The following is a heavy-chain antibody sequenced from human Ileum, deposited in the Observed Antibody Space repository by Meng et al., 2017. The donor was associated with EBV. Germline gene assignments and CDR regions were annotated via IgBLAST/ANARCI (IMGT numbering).Heavy chain of an antibody. CDR3: ARGYSSGWYYFDS. J-gene: IGHJ4*02. CDR2: IYYSGTT. CDR1: GVSIARSSDN. D-gene: IGHD6-19*01. Sequence: QLPRQESGPGLVKPSETLSLTCTVSGVSIARSSDNWGWIRQSPGKGLEWMGNIYYSGTTYYNPSLKSRVTISVDTSKNQFSLKLSSVTAADTAVYYCARGYSSGWYYFDSWGQGTLVTVSS. V-gene: IGHV4-39*01.